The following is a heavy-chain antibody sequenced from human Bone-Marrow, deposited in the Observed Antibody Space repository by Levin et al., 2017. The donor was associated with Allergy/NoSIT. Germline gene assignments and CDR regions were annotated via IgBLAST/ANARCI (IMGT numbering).Heavy chain of an antibody. Sequence: ASVKVSCKTSGYTFTGYYIHWVRQAPGQGLEWMGWINPDSGDTNSAQKFQDRVIMTRDTSINTASLEVTRLRFDDTAVYFCARMLTGTWDWFDPWGQGTLVTVS. CDR2: INPDSGDT. V-gene: IGHV1-2*02. CDR3: ARMLTGTWDWFDP. D-gene: IGHD1-7*01. CDR1: GYTFTGYY. J-gene: IGHJ5*02.